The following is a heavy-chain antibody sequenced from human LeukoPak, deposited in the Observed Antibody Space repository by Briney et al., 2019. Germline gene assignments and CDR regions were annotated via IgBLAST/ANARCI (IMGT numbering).Heavy chain of an antibody. V-gene: IGHV3-23*01. D-gene: IGHD3-3*01. J-gene: IGHJ4*02. CDR1: GFTFSSYA. Sequence: PGGSLRLSCAASGFTFSSYAMSWVRQSPGNGREWVSAISGSGGSTYYADSVKCRFTISRDNSKNTLYLQMNSLRAEDTAVYYCAKRNIGFLEWLSEFDYWGQGTLVTVSS. CDR2: ISGSGGST. CDR3: AKRNIGFLEWLSEFDY.